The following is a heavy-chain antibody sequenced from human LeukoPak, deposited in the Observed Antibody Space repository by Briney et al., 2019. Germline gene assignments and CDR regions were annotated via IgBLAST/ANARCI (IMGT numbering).Heavy chain of an antibody. CDR2: IIPIFGTA. CDR3: ASQQRAYYYDSSGYYEPYWFDP. J-gene: IGHJ5*02. D-gene: IGHD3-22*01. V-gene: IGHV1-69*05. CDR1: GGTFSSYT. Sequence: ASVKVSCKASGGTFSSYTISWVRQAPGQGLEWMGRIIPIFGTANYAQKFQGRVTITTDQSTSTAYMELSSLRSEDTAVYYCASQQRAYYYDSSGYYEPYWFDPCGQGTLVTVSS.